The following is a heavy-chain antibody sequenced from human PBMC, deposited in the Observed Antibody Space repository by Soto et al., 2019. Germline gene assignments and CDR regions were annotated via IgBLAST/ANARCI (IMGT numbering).Heavy chain of an antibody. Sequence: QLQLQESGPGLVKPSETLSLTCTVSDGSVSSSNYYWSWIRHPPGKGMEWIGNIDYSGSTYYNPSLESRVTIHVDTSKNNSALTLTSVTAADTAVYSCATLDCGGIRCDSGNPNYGLDVWGHVTTGYVAS. CDR1: DGSVSSSNYY. CDR2: IDYSGST. D-gene: IGHD2-15*01. J-gene: IGHJ6*02. V-gene: IGHV4-39*01. CDR3: ATLDCGGIRCDSGNPNYGLDV.